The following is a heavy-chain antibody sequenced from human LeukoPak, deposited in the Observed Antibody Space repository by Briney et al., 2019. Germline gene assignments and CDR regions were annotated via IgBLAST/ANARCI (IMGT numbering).Heavy chain of an antibody. J-gene: IGHJ4*02. CDR1: GFTFSSYA. V-gene: IGHV3-23*01. D-gene: IGHD3-10*01. Sequence: PGGSLRLSCAASGFTFSSYAMSWVRQAPGKGLEWVSAISGSGGSTYYADSVEGRFTISRDNSKNTLYLQMNSLRAEDTAVYYCAKHSYITMVRGFLDYWGQGTLVTVSS. CDR3: AKHSYITMVRGFLDY. CDR2: ISGSGGST.